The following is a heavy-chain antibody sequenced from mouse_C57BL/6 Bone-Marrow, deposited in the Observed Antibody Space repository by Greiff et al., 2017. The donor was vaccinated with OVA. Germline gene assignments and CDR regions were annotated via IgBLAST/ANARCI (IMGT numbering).Heavy chain of an antibody. CDR2: IDPSDSYT. J-gene: IGHJ1*03. CDR3: ARSDYYGSSYWYFVV. V-gene: IGHV1-69*01. D-gene: IGHD1-1*01. CDR1: GYTFTSYW. Sequence: QVQLQQPGAELVMPGASVKLSCKASGYTFTSYWMHWVKQRPGQGLEWIGEIDPSDSYTNYNQKFKGKSTLTVDKSSSTAYMQLSSLTSEDSAVYYCARSDYYGSSYWYFVVWGTGTTVTVSS.